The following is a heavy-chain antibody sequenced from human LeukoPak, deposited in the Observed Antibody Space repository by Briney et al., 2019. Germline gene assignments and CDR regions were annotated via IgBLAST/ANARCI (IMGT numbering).Heavy chain of an antibody. CDR2: IKSKTDGGTT. Sequence: PGGSLRLSCAASGFTFSNAWMSWVRQAPGKGLEWVGRIKSKTDGGTTDYAAPVKGRFTISRDDSKNTLFLQMNSLKTEDTAVYYCTTAFYHYGSGGDFDYWGQGTLVAVSS. V-gene: IGHV3-15*01. J-gene: IGHJ4*02. CDR3: TTAFYHYGSGGDFDY. CDR1: GFTFSNAW. D-gene: IGHD3-10*01.